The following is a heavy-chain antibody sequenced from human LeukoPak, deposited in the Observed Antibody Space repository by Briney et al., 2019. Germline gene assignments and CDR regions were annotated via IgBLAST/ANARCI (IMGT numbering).Heavy chain of an antibody. CDR2: ISGSGGST. CDR1: GFSINTYP. D-gene: IGHD3-9*01. CDR3: ARGVDILTGYKDY. Sequence: GRSLRLSCEASGFSINTYPMHWVRQAPGKGLEWVSAISGSGGSTYYADSVKGRFTISRDNSKNTLYLQMNSLRAEDTAVYYCARGVDILTGYKDYWGQGTLVTVSS. V-gene: IGHV3-23*01. J-gene: IGHJ4*02.